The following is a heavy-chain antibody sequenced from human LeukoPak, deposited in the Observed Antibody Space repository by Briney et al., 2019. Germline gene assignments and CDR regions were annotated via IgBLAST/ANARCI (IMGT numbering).Heavy chain of an antibody. Sequence: GSLRLSCAASGFTFSSYAMSWVRQAPGKGLEWVSAISGSGGSTYYADSVKGRFTISRDNSKNTLYLQMNSLRAEDTAVYYCAKAQKLITVIVVVPRLPLNYWGQGTLVTVSS. CDR2: ISGSGGST. D-gene: IGHD3-22*01. V-gene: IGHV3-23*01. CDR3: AKAQKLITVIVVVPRLPLNY. J-gene: IGHJ4*02. CDR1: GFTFSSYA.